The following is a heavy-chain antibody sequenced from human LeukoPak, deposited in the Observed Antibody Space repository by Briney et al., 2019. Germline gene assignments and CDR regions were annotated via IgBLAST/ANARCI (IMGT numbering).Heavy chain of an antibody. CDR3: ARDRDSSGYYSG. CDR2: IYYSGST. J-gene: IGHJ4*02. D-gene: IGHD3-22*01. CDR1: GGSISSYY. Sequence: SETLSLTCTVSGGSISSYYWSWIRQHPGKGLEWIGYIYYSGSTYYNPSLKSRVTISVDTSKNQFSLKLSSVTAADTAVYYCARDRDSSGYYSGWGQGTLVTVSS. V-gene: IGHV4-59*06.